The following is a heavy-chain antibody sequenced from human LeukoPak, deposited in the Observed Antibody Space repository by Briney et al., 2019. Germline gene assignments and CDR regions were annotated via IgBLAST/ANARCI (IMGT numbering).Heavy chain of an antibody. Sequence: GGSLRLSCAASGFTFSGYWMHWARQSPRKGLVWVSCINGDGSDTRYADSVKGRFTIPRDNAKNTLYLQMNSLRVEDTAVYYCARDPRNKGFDPWGQGTLVTVSS. CDR2: INGDGSDT. CDR1: GFTFSGYW. J-gene: IGHJ5*02. V-gene: IGHV3-74*01. D-gene: IGHD1/OR15-1a*01. CDR3: ARDPRNKGFDP.